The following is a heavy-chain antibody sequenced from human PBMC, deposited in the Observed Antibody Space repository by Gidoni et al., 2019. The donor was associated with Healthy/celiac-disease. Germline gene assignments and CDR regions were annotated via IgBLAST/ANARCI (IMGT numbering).Heavy chain of an antibody. V-gene: IGHV3-9*01. CDR1: GFPFDDYA. CDR3: AKLTGGYYFDY. J-gene: IGHJ4*02. D-gene: IGHD1-26*01. CDR2: ISWNSGSI. Sequence: DVQLVESGGGLVQPGRSLRLSCAASGFPFDDYAMHWVRQAPGKGLEWVAGISWNSGSIGYADAVKGRFTISRDNAKNSLYLQMNSLRAEDTALYYCAKLTGGYYFDYWGQGTLVTVSS.